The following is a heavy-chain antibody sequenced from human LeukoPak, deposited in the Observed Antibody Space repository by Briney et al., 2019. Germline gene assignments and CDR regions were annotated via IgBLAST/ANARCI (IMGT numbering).Heavy chain of an antibody. V-gene: IGHV3-30*01. CDR2: ISYDGSNK. J-gene: IGHJ4*02. D-gene: IGHD2-2*01. Sequence: GGSLRLSCAASGFTFSSYAMHWVRQAPGKGLEWVAVISYDGSNKYYADSVKGRLTISRDNSKNTLYLQMNSLRAEDTAVYYCARVAHIVVVPAAIPSYSSSWYGNYYFDYWGQGTLVTVSS. CDR3: ARVAHIVVVPAAIPSYSSSWYGNYYFDY. CDR1: GFTFSSYA.